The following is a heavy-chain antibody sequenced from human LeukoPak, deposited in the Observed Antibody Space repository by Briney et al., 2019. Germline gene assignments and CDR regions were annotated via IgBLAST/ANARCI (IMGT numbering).Heavy chain of an antibody. V-gene: IGHV3-23*01. CDR1: GFTFSNYA. CDR3: AKCAGSYYYDSSGYYGDY. Sequence: GGSLRLSCAASGFTFSNYAMSWVRQAPGKGLEWVSAISGSGGSTYYADSVKGRFTISRDNSKNTLYLQMNSLRAEDTAVYYCAKCAGSYYYDSSGYYGDYWGQGTLVTVSS. J-gene: IGHJ4*02. D-gene: IGHD3-22*01. CDR2: ISGSGGST.